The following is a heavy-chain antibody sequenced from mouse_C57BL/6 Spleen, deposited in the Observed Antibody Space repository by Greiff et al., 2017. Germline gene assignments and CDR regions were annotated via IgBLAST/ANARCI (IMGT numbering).Heavy chain of an antibody. D-gene: IGHD2-3*01. CDR3: ARDDGYSYYFDY. CDR2: IDPSDSYT. CDR1: GYTFTSYW. Sequence: VQLQQPGAELVRPGTSVKLSCKASGYTFTSYWMHWVKQRPGQGLEWIGVIDPSDSYTNYNQKFKGKATLTVDTSSSTAYMQLSSLTSEDAAVYYCARDDGYSYYFDYWGQGTTLTVSS. V-gene: IGHV1-59*01. J-gene: IGHJ2*01.